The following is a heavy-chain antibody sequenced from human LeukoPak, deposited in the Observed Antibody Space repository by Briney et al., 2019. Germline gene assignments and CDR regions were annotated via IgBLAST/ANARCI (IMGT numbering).Heavy chain of an antibody. J-gene: IGHJ4*02. CDR3: ARDGSSGYYPSPYFDY. D-gene: IGHD3-22*01. V-gene: IGHV3-33*01. Sequence: QPGGSLRLSCAASGFTFSSYGMHWVRQAPGKGLKWVAVIWYDGSNKYYADSVKGRFTISRDNSKNTLYLQMNSLRAEDTAVYYCARDGSSGYYPSPYFDYWGQGTLVTVSS. CDR1: GFTFSSYG. CDR2: IWYDGSNK.